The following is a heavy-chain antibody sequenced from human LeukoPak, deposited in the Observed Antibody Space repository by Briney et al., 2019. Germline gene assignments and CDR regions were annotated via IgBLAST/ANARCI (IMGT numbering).Heavy chain of an antibody. Sequence: SVKVSCKASGVTLSSYAISRVRQAAGQGLEWMGGIITFIGTANYAQKFQGRVAITADESTSTAYIELSSLRSEDTAVYYCAREAGYSYGYGGKWFDPWGQGTLVTVSS. D-gene: IGHD5-18*01. J-gene: IGHJ5*02. CDR2: IITFIGTA. V-gene: IGHV1-69*01. CDR3: AREAGYSYGYGGKWFDP. CDR1: GVTLSSYA.